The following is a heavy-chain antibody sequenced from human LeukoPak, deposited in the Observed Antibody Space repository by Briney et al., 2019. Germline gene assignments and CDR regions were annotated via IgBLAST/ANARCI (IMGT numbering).Heavy chain of an antibody. Sequence: GGSLRLSCATSGFTFGNYSMSWVRQAPGKRLEWVPNIEGRGSEKNSADSVKGRFTNSRDNAKNSLYLQMNSLRSEHTAVYYCARLRDYDGYYFDHCGHGTLVTVSS. J-gene: IGHJ4*01. V-gene: IGHV3-7*01. CDR1: GFTFGNYS. CDR3: ARLRDYDGYYFDH. D-gene: IGHD4-23*01. CDR2: IEGRGSEK.